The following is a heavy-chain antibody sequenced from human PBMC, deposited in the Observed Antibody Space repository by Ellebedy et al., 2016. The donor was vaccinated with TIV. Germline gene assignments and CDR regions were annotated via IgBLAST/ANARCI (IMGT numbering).Heavy chain of an antibody. CDR1: GIIVSDYF. D-gene: IGHD2-21*01. CDR3: ARDPGGGGDFGDNWFDP. V-gene: IGHV3-66*01. Sequence: GESLKISCEASGIIVSDYFMNWVRQAPGKGLEWVSVLYPDAKTNYTDSVNGRFIVSRDSSKNILYLQMNSLTAEETAVYYCARDPGGGGDFGDNWFDPWGQGTLVTVSS. CDR2: LYPDAKT. J-gene: IGHJ5*02.